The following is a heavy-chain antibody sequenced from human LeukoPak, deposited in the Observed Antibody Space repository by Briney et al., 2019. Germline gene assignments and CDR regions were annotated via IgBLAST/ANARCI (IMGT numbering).Heavy chain of an antibody. Sequence: PSETLSLTCTVSGGSISSYYWSWIRQPAEKGLEWIGRIYTSGSTNYNPSLKSRVTISVDTSKNQFSLKLTSVTAADTAVYYCARGPYKYDGSGAFDIWGQGTMVTVSS. CDR2: IYTSGST. D-gene: IGHD3-22*01. V-gene: IGHV4-4*07. J-gene: IGHJ3*02. CDR3: ARGPYKYDGSGAFDI. CDR1: GGSISSYY.